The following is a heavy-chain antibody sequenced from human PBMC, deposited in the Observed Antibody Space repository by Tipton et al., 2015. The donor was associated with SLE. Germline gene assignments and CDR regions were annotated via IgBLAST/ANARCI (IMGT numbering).Heavy chain of an antibody. J-gene: IGHJ5*02. D-gene: IGHD6-13*01. CDR3: ARDPAAGGDWFDP. CDR1: GGSISSHY. CDR2: IYYSGST. Sequence: TLSLTCTVSGGSISSHYWSWIRQPPGKGLEWIGYIYYSGSTNYNPSLKSRVTISVDTSKNQFSLKLSSVTAADTAVYYCARDPAAGGDWFDPWGQGTLVTVSS. V-gene: IGHV4-59*11.